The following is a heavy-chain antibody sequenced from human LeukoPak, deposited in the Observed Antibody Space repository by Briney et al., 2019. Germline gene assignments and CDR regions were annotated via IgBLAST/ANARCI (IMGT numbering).Heavy chain of an antibody. V-gene: IGHV3-21*01. Sequence: GGSLRLSCAASGFTFSSYSMNWVRQAPGKGLEWVSSISSSSSYIYYADSVKGRFTISRDNAKNSLYLQMNSLRAEDTAVYYCARGPDIMATILWYFDLWGRGTLVTVSS. J-gene: IGHJ2*01. D-gene: IGHD5-12*01. CDR3: ARGPDIMATILWYFDL. CDR2: ISSSSSYI. CDR1: GFTFSSYS.